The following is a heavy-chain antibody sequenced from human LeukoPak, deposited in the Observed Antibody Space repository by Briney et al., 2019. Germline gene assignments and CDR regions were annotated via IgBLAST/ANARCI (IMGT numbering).Heavy chain of an antibody. V-gene: IGHV3-74*01. D-gene: IGHD4-11*01. Sequence: GGSLRLSCAASGFTFSSYAMSWVRQAPGKGLVWVSRISIDGRSSSYADSVKGRLTMSRDNAKNTLYLQMNSLRAEDTAVYYCARGGTTYQDYWGRGTLVTVSS. CDR1: GFTFSSYA. J-gene: IGHJ4*02. CDR2: ISIDGRSS. CDR3: ARGGTTYQDY.